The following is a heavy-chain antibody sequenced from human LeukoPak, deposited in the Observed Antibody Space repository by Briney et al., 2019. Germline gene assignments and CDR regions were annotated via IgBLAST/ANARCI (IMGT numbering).Heavy chain of an antibody. D-gene: IGHD6-6*01. Sequence: SETLSLTCTVSGGSISSYYWSWIRQPPGKGLEWIGYIYYSGSTNYNPSLKSRVTISVDTSKDQFSLKLNSVTAADTAVYYCARGGTIAARDWGQGTLVTVSS. V-gene: IGHV4-59*08. CDR2: IYYSGST. CDR3: ARGGTIAARD. CDR1: GGSISSYY. J-gene: IGHJ4*02.